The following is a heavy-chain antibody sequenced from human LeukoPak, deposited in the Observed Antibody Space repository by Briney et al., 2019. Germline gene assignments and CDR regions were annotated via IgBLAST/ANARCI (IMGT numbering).Heavy chain of an antibody. CDR2: IYYSGST. CDR3: ARDQRELERRRWAGAFDI. CDR1: GGSISSYY. Sequence: SETLSLTCTVSGGSISSYYWSWIRQPPGEGLEWIGYIYYSGSTNYNPSLKSRVTISVDTSKNQFSLKLSSVTAADTAVYYCARDQRELERRRWAGAFDIWGQGTMVTVSS. D-gene: IGHD1-1*01. V-gene: IGHV4-59*12. J-gene: IGHJ3*02.